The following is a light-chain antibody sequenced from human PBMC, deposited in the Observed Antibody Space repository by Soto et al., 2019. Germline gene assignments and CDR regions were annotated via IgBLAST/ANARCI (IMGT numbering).Light chain of an antibody. Sequence: QSALTQPASVSGSPRPSITISCTGTSSDVGSYNLVSWYQQHPGKAPKLMIYEGSKRPSGVSNRFSGSKSGNTASLTISGLQAEDEADYYCCSYAGSSTLVFGGGTQLTVL. CDR1: SSDVGSYNL. V-gene: IGLV2-23*01. CDR3: CSYAGSSTLV. CDR2: EGS. J-gene: IGLJ2*01.